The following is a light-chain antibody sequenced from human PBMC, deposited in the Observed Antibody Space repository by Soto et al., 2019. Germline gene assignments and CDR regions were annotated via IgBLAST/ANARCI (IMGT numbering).Light chain of an antibody. J-gene: IGKJ4*01. CDR1: QTVSGN. CDR2: GTS. CDR3: QQYNKSPLT. Sequence: EIVMTQSPATLSVSPGERATLSCRASQTVSGNLAWYQQKPGQAPRLLIYGTSTRATGISARFSGSGSETEFALTISSLQFEDFAVYYCQQYNKSPLTFGGGTKVEIK. V-gene: IGKV3-15*01.